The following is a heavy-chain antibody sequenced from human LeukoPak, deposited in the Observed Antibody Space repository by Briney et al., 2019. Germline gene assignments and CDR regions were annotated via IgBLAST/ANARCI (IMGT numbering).Heavy chain of an antibody. V-gene: IGHV3-74*01. D-gene: IGHD1/OR15-1a*01. CDR1: GFTFSGYW. CDR3: ARDPRNKGFDP. Sequence: GGSLRLSCAASGFTFSGYWMLWARQSPGKGLVWVSCINGDGSDTRYADSVKGRFTISRDNAKNTLYLQMNSLRVEDTAVYYCARDPRNKGFDPWGQGTLVTVSS. J-gene: IGHJ5*02. CDR2: INGDGSDT.